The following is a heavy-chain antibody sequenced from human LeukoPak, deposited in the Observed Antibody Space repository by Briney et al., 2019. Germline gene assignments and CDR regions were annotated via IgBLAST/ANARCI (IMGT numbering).Heavy chain of an antibody. Sequence: GASVKVSCKAFGYTFTGDYMHWVRQAPGQVLDWMGWINPNSGGTCYAQNFQGRVTMTSDTSISTAYMELSRLTADDTAVYYCAREVVDGGNPTPLNWGQGTLVTVSS. CDR2: INPNSGGT. J-gene: IGHJ4*02. CDR3: AREVVDGGNPTPLN. D-gene: IGHD4-23*01. CDR1: GYTFTGDY. V-gene: IGHV1-2*02.